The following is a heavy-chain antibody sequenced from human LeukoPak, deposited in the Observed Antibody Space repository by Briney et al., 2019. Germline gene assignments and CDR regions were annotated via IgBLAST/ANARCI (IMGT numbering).Heavy chain of an antibody. Sequence: GGSLRLSCAASGFTFRSYSMNWVRQAPGKGLEWVTYISSSSSTIYYADSVKGRFTISRDNAKNSLYLQMNSLRAEDTAVYYCAELGITMIGGVWGKGTTVTISS. CDR1: GFTFRSYS. CDR2: ISSSSSTI. CDR3: AELGITMIGGV. V-gene: IGHV3-48*04. D-gene: IGHD3-10*02. J-gene: IGHJ6*04.